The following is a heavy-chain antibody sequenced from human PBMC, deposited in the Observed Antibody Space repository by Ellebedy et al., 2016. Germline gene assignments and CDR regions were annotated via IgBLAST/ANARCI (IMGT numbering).Heavy chain of an antibody. CDR3: AKTSGWGYGEN. D-gene: IGHD3-10*01. Sequence: SVKVSCXASGYTFTTFSITWVRQVPGQGLEWMGFVNPFSGNTMFAQKLQGRVSMTTDSSTHTAYMDLRSLRSDDTAMYYLAKTSGWGYGENWGQGTLVTVSS. J-gene: IGHJ4*02. V-gene: IGHV1-18*04. CDR1: GYTFTTFS. CDR2: VNPFSGNT.